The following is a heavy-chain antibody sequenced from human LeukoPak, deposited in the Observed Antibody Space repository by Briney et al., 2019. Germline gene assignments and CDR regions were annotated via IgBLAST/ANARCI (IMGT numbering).Heavy chain of an antibody. CDR2: ISSSSSTI. CDR1: GFTFSSYS. D-gene: IGHD1-14*01. J-gene: IGHJ6*02. V-gene: IGHV3-48*02. Sequence: GGSLRLSCAASGFTFSSYSMNWVRKAPGKGLEWVSYISSSSSTIYYADSVKGRFTISRDNTKNTLYLQMSSLRDDDTAVYYCARAGASYAMDVWGQGTTVTVS. CDR3: ARAGASYAMDV.